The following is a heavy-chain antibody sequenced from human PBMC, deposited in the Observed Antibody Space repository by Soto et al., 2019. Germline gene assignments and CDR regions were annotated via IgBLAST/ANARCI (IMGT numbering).Heavy chain of an antibody. Sequence: PGGSLRLSCAASDFTFSFGSYGMNWVRQAPGKGLEWVATISPDGRGTHYADSVKGLFTISRDNSINMLYLQMNSLRTDDTAVYYCAKDRNYYDSSGYDYWGQGTLVTVSS. CDR3: AKDRNYYDSSGYDY. D-gene: IGHD3-22*01. CDR2: ISPDGRGT. V-gene: IGHV3-23*01. J-gene: IGHJ4*02. CDR1: DFTFSFGSYG.